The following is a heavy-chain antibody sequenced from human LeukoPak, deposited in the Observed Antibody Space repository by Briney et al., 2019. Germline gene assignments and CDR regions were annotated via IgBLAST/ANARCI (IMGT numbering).Heavy chain of an antibody. Sequence: EASVKVSCKSSGYSFTSYDINWVREATGQGLEWMGVMNTNSGNTGYAQRFRGRVTITRNTSISTAYMELSSLRSEDTAVYYCARGASRSFDYWGQGTLVTVSS. CDR3: ARGASRSFDY. J-gene: IGHJ4*02. CDR1: GYSFTSYD. D-gene: IGHD6-6*01. V-gene: IGHV1-8*03. CDR2: MNTNSGNT.